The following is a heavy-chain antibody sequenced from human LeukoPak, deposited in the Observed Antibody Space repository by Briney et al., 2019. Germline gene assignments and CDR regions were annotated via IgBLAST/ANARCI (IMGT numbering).Heavy chain of an antibody. D-gene: IGHD3-3*01. J-gene: IGHJ4*02. CDR1: GFTFSSYS. CDR3: ARLRAYDFWSGYPNYPLDY. V-gene: IGHV4-34*01. CDR2: INHSGST. Sequence: LRLSCAASGFTFSSYSMNWIRQPPGKGLEWIGEINHSGSTNYNPSLKSRVTISVDTSKNQFSLKLSSVTAADTAVFYCARLRAYDFWSGYPNYPLDYWGQGTLVTVSS.